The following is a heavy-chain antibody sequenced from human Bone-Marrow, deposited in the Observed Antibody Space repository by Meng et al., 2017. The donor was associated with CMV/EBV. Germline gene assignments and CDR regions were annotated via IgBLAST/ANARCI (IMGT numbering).Heavy chain of an antibody. D-gene: IGHD2-21*01. CDR2: IKEDGSGQ. V-gene: IGHV3-7*01. Sequence: GGSLRLSCAASGFTFTTFWMTWVRQAPGKGLEWVANIKEDGSGQWYVDSVKGRFTISRDNAKKSVYLQMNSLRAEDTAVYYCVRYANSQYGMDVWGQGTTVTFSS. CDR3: VRYANSQYGMDV. J-gene: IGHJ6*02. CDR1: GFTFTTFW.